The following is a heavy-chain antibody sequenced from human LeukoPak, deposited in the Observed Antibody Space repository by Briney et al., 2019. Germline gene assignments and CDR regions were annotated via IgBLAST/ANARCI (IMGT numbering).Heavy chain of an antibody. CDR2: IIPIFGTA. Sequence: ASVKVSCKASGYTFTSYYMHWVRQAPGQGLEWMGRIIPIFGTANYAQKFQGRVTITTDESTSTAYMELSSLRSEDTAVYYCARDQAAAAHTYWGQGTLVTVSS. D-gene: IGHD6-6*01. J-gene: IGHJ4*02. V-gene: IGHV1-69*05. CDR3: ARDQAAAAHTY. CDR1: GYTFTSYY.